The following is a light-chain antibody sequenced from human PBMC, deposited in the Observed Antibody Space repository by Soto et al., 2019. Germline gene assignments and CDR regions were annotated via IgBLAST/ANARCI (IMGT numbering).Light chain of an antibody. CDR3: QQYNSWPRT. CDR2: DAS. J-gene: IGKJ1*01. V-gene: IGKV1-5*01. CDR1: QSISPW. Sequence: LMTQSPSTLSASVGVRVTITCRASQSISPWLAWYQQKLGKAPKLLIYDASALQSGVPSRFSGSGSGTEFTLTINSLQTEDFGLYYCQQYNSWPRTFGQGTNVDIK.